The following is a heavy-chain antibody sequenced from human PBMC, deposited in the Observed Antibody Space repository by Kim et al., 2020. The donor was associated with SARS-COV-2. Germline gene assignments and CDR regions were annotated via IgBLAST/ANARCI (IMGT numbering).Heavy chain of an antibody. CDR2: IYYSGST. J-gene: IGHJ4*02. Sequence: SETLSLTCTVSGGSISSYYWSWIRQPPGKGLEWIGYIYYSGSTNYNPSLKSRVTISVDTSKNQFSLKLSSVTAADTAVYYCASYGGVVAAGGFDYWGQGTLVTVSS. V-gene: IGHV4-59*08. CDR3: ASYGGVVAAGGFDY. D-gene: IGHD2-15*01. CDR1: GGSISSYY.